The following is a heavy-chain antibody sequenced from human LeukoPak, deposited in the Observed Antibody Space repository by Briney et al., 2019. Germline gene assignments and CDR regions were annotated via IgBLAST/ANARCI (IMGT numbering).Heavy chain of an antibody. J-gene: IGHJ6*03. CDR2: IYYSGST. D-gene: IGHD3-10*01. CDR1: GGSISSNTYY. V-gene: IGHV4-61*01. Sequence: PSETLSLTCTVSGGSISSNTYYWSWIRQPPGKGLEWIGYIYYSGSTNYNPSLKSRVTISVDTSKNQFSLKLSSVTAADTAVYYCARATHGSGSYYHYYYYYMDVWGKGTTVTVSS. CDR3: ARATHGSGSYYHYYYYYMDV.